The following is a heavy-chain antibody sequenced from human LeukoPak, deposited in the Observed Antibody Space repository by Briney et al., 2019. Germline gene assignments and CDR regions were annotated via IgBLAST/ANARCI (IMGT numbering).Heavy chain of an antibody. Sequence: AGGSLRLSCAASGFTFTSYAMNWVRQAPGEGLEWVSTISDSGGTTYYADSVKGRFTISRDDSKNTLYLQMNSLRAEDTAVYYCARDFRVGTASDAFDIWGQGTMVTVSS. CDR1: GFTFTSYA. CDR2: ISDSGGTT. CDR3: ARDFRVGTASDAFDI. J-gene: IGHJ3*02. V-gene: IGHV3-23*01. D-gene: IGHD1/OR15-1a*01.